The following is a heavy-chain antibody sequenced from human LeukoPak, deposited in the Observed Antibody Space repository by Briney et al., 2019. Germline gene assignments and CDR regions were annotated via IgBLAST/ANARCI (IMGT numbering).Heavy chain of an antibody. J-gene: IGHJ4*02. Sequence: PSETLSLTCTVSGGSISSGGYYWSWIRQHPGKGLEWIGYIYYSGSTYYNPSLKSRVTISVDTSKNQFSLNLSSVTAADTAVYYCARGPQPPTVTHKGSGYYFDYWGQGTLVTVSS. D-gene: IGHD4-17*01. CDR1: GGSISSGGYY. V-gene: IGHV4-31*03. CDR2: IYYSGST. CDR3: ARGPQPPTVTHKGSGYYFDY.